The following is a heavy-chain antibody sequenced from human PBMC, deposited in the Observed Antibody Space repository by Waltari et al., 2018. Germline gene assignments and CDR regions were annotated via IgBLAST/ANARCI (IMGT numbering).Heavy chain of an antibody. Sequence: QVQLVQSGAEAKTPGSSVKVSCKASGGPFSSYAIRRVQQAPGQGLEWMGGIIPIFGTANYAQKFQGRVTITADESTSTAYMELSRLRSEDTAVYYCARGRLPRTYYFDYGGQGTLVTVSS. J-gene: IGHJ4*02. V-gene: IGHV1-69*01. CDR1: GGPFSSYA. CDR3: ARGRLPRTYYFDY. D-gene: IGHD3-16*01. CDR2: IIPIFGTA.